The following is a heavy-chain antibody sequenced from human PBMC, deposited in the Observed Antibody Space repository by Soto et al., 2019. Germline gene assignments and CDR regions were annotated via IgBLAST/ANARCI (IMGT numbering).Heavy chain of an antibody. J-gene: IGHJ4*02. D-gene: IGHD5-18*01. V-gene: IGHV3-11*01. CDR2: ISSSGTTI. CDR1: GFIVSDHY. CDR3: AGARYGGSGLDS. Sequence: GGSMRLSCVGSGFIVSDHYMTWIRQAPGKGLEWISYISSSGTTIYYADSVKGRFTISRDSAKNSLDLQMTSLIGDDTAVYFCAGARYGGSGLDSWGQEPGVTVSS.